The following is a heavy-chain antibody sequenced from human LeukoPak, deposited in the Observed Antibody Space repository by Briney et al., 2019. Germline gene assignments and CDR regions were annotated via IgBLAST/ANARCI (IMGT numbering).Heavy chain of an antibody. J-gene: IGHJ4*02. CDR1: GYTFTSYA. V-gene: IGHV1-3*01. D-gene: IGHD3-22*01. CDR2: INAGNGNR. CDR3: ATGGYYDSSGYLPAWEY. Sequence: ASVKVSCKASGYTFTSYAMHWVRQAPGQRLEWMGWINAGNGNRKYSQKFQGRVTITRDTSASTAYMELSSLRSEDTAVYYCATGGYYDSSGYLPAWEYWGQGTLVTVSS.